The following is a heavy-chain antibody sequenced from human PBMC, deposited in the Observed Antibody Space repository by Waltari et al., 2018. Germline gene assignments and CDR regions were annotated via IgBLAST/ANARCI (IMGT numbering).Heavy chain of an antibody. V-gene: IGHV4-39*01. Sequence: QLQLQESGPRLVRPSETLSLICRVSGVSITSNRDYWAWIRQSPGQGLEWIGTVYFSGTTSISPSLKSRVSVSRDASKNQVSLILGSVTAADMAVYYCATYIGASVGTAAFDVWGQGTMVTVSS. CDR1: GVSITSNRDY. D-gene: IGHD5-12*01. CDR2: VYFSGTT. CDR3: ATYIGASVGTAAFDV. J-gene: IGHJ3*01.